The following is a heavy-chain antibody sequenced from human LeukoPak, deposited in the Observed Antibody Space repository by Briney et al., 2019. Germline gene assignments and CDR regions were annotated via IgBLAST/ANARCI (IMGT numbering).Heavy chain of an antibody. J-gene: IGHJ4*02. CDR3: ARSFRSSGSENFDY. V-gene: IGHV3-74*01. Sequence: GGSLRLSCAASGFTFSSYWMHWVRQAPGKGLVWVSRINSDGGSTTYADSVKGRFTISRDNAKNTLYLQMNSLRAEDTAVYYCARSFRSSGSENFDYWGQGTLVTVSS. CDR1: GFTFSSYW. D-gene: IGHD3-10*01. CDR2: INSDGGST.